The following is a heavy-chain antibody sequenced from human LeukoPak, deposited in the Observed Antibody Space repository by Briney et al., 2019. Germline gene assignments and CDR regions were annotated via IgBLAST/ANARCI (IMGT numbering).Heavy chain of an antibody. CDR2: IPASSTAI. D-gene: IGHD3-9*01. J-gene: IGHJ4*02. CDR3: ARTYYDILTGYNPYFDY. Sequence: PGGSLRLSCAASGFTFNTYTMNWVRQAPGKGLEWVSSIPASSTAIYSADSVKGRFTISRDNAKNFLYLQMNSLRAEDTAVYYCARTYYDILTGYNPYFDYWGQGILVTVSS. CDR1: GFTFNTYT. V-gene: IGHV3-21*01.